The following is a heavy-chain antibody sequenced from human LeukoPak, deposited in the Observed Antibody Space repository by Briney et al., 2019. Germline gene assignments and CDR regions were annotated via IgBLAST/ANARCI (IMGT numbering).Heavy chain of an antibody. Sequence: GGSLRLSCAASGFTFSRYWMSWVRQAPGKGLEWVANIKQDGGEIYYVDSVKGRFTISRDNAKNSVYLHMNSLRAEDTAVYYCARDKVVGPTKFDSWGQGTLVTISS. J-gene: IGHJ5*01. CDR2: IKQDGGEI. CDR1: GFTFSRYW. CDR3: ARDKVVGPTKFDS. D-gene: IGHD1-26*01. V-gene: IGHV3-7*01.